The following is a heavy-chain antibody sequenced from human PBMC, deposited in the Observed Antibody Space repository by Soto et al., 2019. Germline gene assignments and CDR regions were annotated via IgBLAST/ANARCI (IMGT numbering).Heavy chain of an antibody. V-gene: IGHV1-3*01. D-gene: IGHD1-7*01. CDR1: GYTFTSYA. Sequence: ASVKVSCKASGYTFTSYAMHWLRQAPGQRLEWMGWINAGNGNTKYSQKFQGRVTITRDTSASTAYMELSSLRSEDTAVYYCARVLELRIYYYYGMDVWGQGTTVTVSS. J-gene: IGHJ6*02. CDR3: ARVLELRIYYYYGMDV. CDR2: INAGNGNT.